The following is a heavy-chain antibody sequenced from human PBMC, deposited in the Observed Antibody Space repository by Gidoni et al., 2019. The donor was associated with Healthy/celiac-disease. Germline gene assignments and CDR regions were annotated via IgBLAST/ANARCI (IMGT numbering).Heavy chain of an antibody. Sequence: EVQLVESGGGLVKPGGSLRLSCAASGFTFSSYSMHWVRQAPGKGLEWVSSISSRSSYIYYADSVKGRFTISRDNAKNSLYLQMNSLRAEDTAVYYCARAMTTVTIGYFDYWGQGTLVTVSS. V-gene: IGHV3-21*01. CDR2: ISSRSSYI. CDR1: GFTFSSYS. CDR3: ARAMTTVTIGYFDY. J-gene: IGHJ4*02. D-gene: IGHD4-17*01.